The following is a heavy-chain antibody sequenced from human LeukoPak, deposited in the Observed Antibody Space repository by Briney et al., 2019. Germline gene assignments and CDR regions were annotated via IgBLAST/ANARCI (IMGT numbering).Heavy chain of an antibody. CDR3: ARETTYYYGSGSNWFDP. V-gene: IGHV1-2*02. Sequence: GASVKVSFKASGYTFTGYYMHWVRQAPGQGLEWMGWINPNSGGTNYAQKFQGRVTMTRDTSISTAYMELSRLRSDDTAVYYCARETTYYYGSGSNWFDPWGQGTLVTVSS. D-gene: IGHD3-10*01. CDR1: GYTFTGYY. CDR2: INPNSGGT. J-gene: IGHJ5*02.